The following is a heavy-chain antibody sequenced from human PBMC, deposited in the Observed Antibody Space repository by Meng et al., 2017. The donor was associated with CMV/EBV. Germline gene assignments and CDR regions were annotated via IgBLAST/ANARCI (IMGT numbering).Heavy chain of an antibody. CDR2: MNPNSGNT. D-gene: IGHD3-10*01. CDR1: GYTFTSYD. CDR3: ARAPGWFGKRGMDV. J-gene: IGHJ6*02. V-gene: IGHV1-8*01. Sequence: ASVKVSCKASGYTFTSYDINWVRQATGQGLEWMGWMNPNSGNTGYAQKFQGRVTMTRNTSTSTAYMELSSLRSEDTAVYYCARAPGWFGKRGMDVWGQGTTVTVSS.